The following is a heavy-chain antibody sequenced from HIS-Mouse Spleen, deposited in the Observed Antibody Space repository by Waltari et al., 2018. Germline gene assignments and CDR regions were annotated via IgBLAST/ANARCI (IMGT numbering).Heavy chain of an antibody. CDR1: GVSISSSSYY. Sequence: QLQLQESGPGLVKPSETLSLTCTVSGVSISSSSYYWGWIRQPPGKGLEWIGSIYYSGSTYYNPSLKSRVTISVDTSKNQFSLKLSSVTAADTAVYYCAAPGVVVTAILDAFDIWGQGTMVTVSS. CDR3: AAPGVVVTAILDAFDI. CDR2: IYYSGST. V-gene: IGHV4-39*01. J-gene: IGHJ3*02. D-gene: IGHD2-21*02.